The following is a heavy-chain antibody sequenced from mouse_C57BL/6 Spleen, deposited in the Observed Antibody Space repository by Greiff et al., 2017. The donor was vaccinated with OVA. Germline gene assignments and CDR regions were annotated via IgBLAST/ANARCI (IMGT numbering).Heavy chain of an antibody. CDR3: ARGYYYGSSYSAMDY. J-gene: IGHJ4*01. CDR2: IDPSDSYT. Sequence: QVQLQQPGAELVMPGASVKLSCKASGYTFTSYWMHWVKQRPGQGLEWIGEIDPSDSYTNYNQKFKGKSTLTVDKSSSTAYMQLSSLTSEDSAVYCCARGYYYGSSYSAMDYWGQGTSVTVSS. CDR1: GYTFTSYW. V-gene: IGHV1-69*01. D-gene: IGHD1-1*01.